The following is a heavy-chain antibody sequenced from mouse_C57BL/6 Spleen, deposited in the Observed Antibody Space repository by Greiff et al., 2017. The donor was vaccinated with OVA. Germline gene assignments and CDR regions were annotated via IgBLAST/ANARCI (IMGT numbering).Heavy chain of an antibody. CDR1: GYSFTSYG. CDR3: AKDWGGFAY. V-gene: IGHV2-5*01. CDR2: IWRGGST. D-gene: IGHD4-1*01. Sequence: QVQLKESGPGLVQPSQTLSLTCTASGYSFTSYGVHWVRQSPGKGLEWLGEIWRGGSTDYNAAFMSRLSITKDNSKSQVFSTVNILQADDTAIYYCAKDWGGFAYWGQGTLVIVSA. J-gene: IGHJ3*01.